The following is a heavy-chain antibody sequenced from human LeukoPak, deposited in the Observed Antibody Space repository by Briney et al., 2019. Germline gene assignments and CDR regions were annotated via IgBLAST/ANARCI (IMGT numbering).Heavy chain of an antibody. CDR1: GFTFSSYS. J-gene: IGHJ4*02. CDR3: AREGDSSGPSVGLDY. V-gene: IGHV3-48*02. Sequence: GGSLRLSCAASGFTFSSYSMNWVRQAPGKGLEWVSYISSSSSTIYHADSVKGRFTISRDDAKNSLDLQMNSLRDEDTAVYYCAREGDSSGPSVGLDYWGQGTLVTVSS. D-gene: IGHD3-22*01. CDR2: ISSSSSTI.